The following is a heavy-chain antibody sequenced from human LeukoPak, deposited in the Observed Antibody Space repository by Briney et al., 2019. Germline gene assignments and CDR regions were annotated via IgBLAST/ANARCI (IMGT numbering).Heavy chain of an antibody. D-gene: IGHD3-10*01. CDR3: ARGGPHWYFDL. Sequence: SETLSLTCTVSGASISNYYWSWIRQPPGKGLEWIGYIDYSGNTKYNPPLKSRVTISLNTSKNQVSLKLSSVTAADTAVYFCARGGPHWYFDLWGRGTLVTVSS. CDR2: IDYSGNT. CDR1: GASISNYY. V-gene: IGHV4-59*01. J-gene: IGHJ2*01.